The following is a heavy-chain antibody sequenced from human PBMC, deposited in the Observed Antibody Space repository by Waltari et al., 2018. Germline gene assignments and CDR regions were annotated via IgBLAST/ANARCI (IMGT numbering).Heavy chain of an antibody. Sequence: QVQLVQSGAEVKKPGASVKVSCKASGYTFTSYDINWVRQATGQGLEWMGWMKPNSGNTGDAQKFQGRVTMTRNTSISTAYMELSSLRSEDTAVYYCASGVGYDPGRSFDYWGQGTLVTVSS. CDR2: MKPNSGNT. V-gene: IGHV1-8*01. CDR1: GYTFTSYD. D-gene: IGHD5-12*01. CDR3: ASGVGYDPGRSFDY. J-gene: IGHJ4*02.